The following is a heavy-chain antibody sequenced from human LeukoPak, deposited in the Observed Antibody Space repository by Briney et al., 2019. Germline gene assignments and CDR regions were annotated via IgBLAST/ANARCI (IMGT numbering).Heavy chain of an antibody. J-gene: IGHJ4*02. V-gene: IGHV1-2*02. D-gene: IGHD6-19*01. CDR2: INPYSGGT. CDR1: GYTFTGYY. CDR3: AREPPQDSSGEFDY. Sequence: GGSLRLSCAASGYTFTGYYMHWVRQAPGQGLEWMGWINPYSGGTNYAQKFQGRVTMTRDTPISTAYMELSRLRSDDTAVYYCAREPPQDSSGEFDYWGQGTLVTVSS.